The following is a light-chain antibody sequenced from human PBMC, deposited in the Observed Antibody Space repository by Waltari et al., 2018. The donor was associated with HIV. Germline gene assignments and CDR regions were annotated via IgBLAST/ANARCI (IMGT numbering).Light chain of an antibody. V-gene: IGLV6-57*01. CDR1: SGNIATNY. CDR2: EDN. J-gene: IGLJ2*01. Sequence: FVLTQPHSVSESPGKTVTISCTRNSGNIATNYVPGYQQRPGRSPTPVIYEDNQRPSGVPDQFSGSIDSSSNSAALTISGLETDDEADYYCQSYDNNDVIFGGGTRLTVL. CDR3: QSYDNNDVI.